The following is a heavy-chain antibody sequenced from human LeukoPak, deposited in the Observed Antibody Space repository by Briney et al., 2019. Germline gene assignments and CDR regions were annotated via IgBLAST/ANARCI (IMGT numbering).Heavy chain of an antibody. J-gene: IGHJ4*02. CDR1: GFTFSSYS. V-gene: IGHV3-48*02. Sequence: GGSLRLSCAASGFTFSSYSMNWVRQAPGKGLEWVSYISSSSTIYYADSVKGRFTISRDNAKNSLYLQMNSLRDEDTAAYYCARDSPGDYWGQGTLVTVSS. CDR3: ARDSPGDY. CDR2: ISSSSTI.